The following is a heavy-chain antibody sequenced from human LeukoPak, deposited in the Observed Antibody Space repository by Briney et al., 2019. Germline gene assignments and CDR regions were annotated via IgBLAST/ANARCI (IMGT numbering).Heavy chain of an antibody. D-gene: IGHD5-18*01. V-gene: IGHV4-39*01. CDR2: IYYTGST. J-gene: IGHJ4*02. CDR1: GGSISSSSYY. CDR3: ARHSATMVTWEDWGTIDY. Sequence: SETLSLTCTVSGGSISSSSYYWGWIRQPPGKGLEWIGSIYYTGSTYYNPSLKSRVTISVDTSKNQFSLKLSSVTAADTAVYYCARHSATMVTWEDWGTIDYWGQGTLVTVSS.